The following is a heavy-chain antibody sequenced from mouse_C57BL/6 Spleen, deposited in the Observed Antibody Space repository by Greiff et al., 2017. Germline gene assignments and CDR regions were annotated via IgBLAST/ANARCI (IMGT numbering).Heavy chain of an antibody. CDR1: GYTFTDYY. J-gene: IGHJ4*01. V-gene: IGHV1-26*01. Sequence: EVQLQQSGPELVKPGASVKLSCKASGYTFTDYYMNWVKQSPGKSLEWIGDINPNNGGTSYNQKFKGKATLTVDKSSSTAYMELRSLTSEDSAVYYCARYGYSSYDAIDYWGQGTSVTVSS. CDR2: INPNNGGT. D-gene: IGHD2-2*01. CDR3: ARYGYSSYDAIDY.